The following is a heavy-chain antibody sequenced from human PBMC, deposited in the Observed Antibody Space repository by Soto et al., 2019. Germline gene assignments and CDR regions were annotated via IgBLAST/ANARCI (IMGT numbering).Heavy chain of an antibody. CDR2: IIPIFGTA. D-gene: IGHD5-12*01. CDR3: AREGLWLVRLGGFQYHGMDV. CDR1: GGAFSSSA. Sequence: QVQLVQSGAEVKKPGSSVKVSCKASGGAFSSSAISWVRQAPGQGLEWMGGIIPIFGTANYAQKFQGRITITADASAYTAYMELNNLTSDDTAIYFCAREGLWLVRLGGFQYHGMDVWGQGTTVTVSS. V-gene: IGHV1-69*01. J-gene: IGHJ6*02.